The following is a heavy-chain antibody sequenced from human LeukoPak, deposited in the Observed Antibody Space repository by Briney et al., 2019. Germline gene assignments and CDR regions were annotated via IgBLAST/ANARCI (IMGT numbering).Heavy chain of an antibody. J-gene: IGHJ4*02. CDR3: AKERIQLWSPSPVDY. CDR2: ISYDGSNK. D-gene: IGHD5-18*01. V-gene: IGHV3-30*18. Sequence: GGSLRLSCAASGFTFSSYGMHWVRQAPGKGLEWVAVISYDGSNKYYADSVKGRFTISRDNSKNTLYLQMNSLRAEDTAVYYCAKERIQLWSPSPVDYWGQGTLVTVSS. CDR1: GFTFSSYG.